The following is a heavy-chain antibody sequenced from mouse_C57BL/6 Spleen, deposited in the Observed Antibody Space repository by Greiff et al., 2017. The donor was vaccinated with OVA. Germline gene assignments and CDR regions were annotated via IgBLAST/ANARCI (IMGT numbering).Heavy chain of an antibody. Sequence: QVQLKQSGAELARPGASVKLSCKASGYTFTSYGISWVKQRTGQGLEWIGEIYPRSGNTYYNEKFKGKATLTADKSSSTAYMELRSLTSEDSAVYFCARGDGRDYWGQGTTLTVSS. CDR3: ARGDGRDY. V-gene: IGHV1-81*01. D-gene: IGHD3-3*01. CDR1: GYTFTSYG. CDR2: IYPRSGNT. J-gene: IGHJ2*01.